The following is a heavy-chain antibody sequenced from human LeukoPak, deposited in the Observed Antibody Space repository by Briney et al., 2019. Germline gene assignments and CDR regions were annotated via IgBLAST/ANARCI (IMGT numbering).Heavy chain of an antibody. D-gene: IGHD1-26*01. J-gene: IGHJ4*02. Sequence: GGSLRLSCAVSGFTFSSYGMHWVRQAPGMGLEWVTFIRYDGSKKYYADSVKGRFTISRDNSKNTLYLQMNSLRAEDTAVYYCAKDLRAGSLEYFDYWGQGTLVTVSS. CDR1: GFTFSSYG. CDR2: IRYDGSKK. V-gene: IGHV3-30*02. CDR3: AKDLRAGSLEYFDY.